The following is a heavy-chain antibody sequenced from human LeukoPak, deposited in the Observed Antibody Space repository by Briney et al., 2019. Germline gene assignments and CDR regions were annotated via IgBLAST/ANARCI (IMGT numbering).Heavy chain of an antibody. J-gene: IGHJ4*02. D-gene: IGHD5-18*01. Sequence: ASVKVSCKASGYTFTSYDINWVRQAPGQGLEWMGRINPNSGGTNYAQKFQGRVTMTRDTSISTAYMELSRLRSDDTAVYYCARDYSRSSYSYGYDYWGQGTLVTVSS. CDR2: INPNSGGT. CDR3: ARDYSRSSYSYGYDY. V-gene: IGHV1-2*06. CDR1: GYTFTSYD.